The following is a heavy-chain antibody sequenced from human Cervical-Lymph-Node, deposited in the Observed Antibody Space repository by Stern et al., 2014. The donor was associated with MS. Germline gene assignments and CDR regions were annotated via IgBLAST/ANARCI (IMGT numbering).Heavy chain of an antibody. CDR3: ARQGARYDVLTAYSAS. J-gene: IGHJ5*02. V-gene: IGHV4-39*01. Sequence: QVQLQESGPGLVKPSETLSLTCTVSGGSISGSNYHWGWIRQPPGKGLEWIAGIYYSGTTNHNPSPKSRVTISVDTSKNQFSPKRGSGTATDTAVYYCARQGARYDVLTAYSASWGQGTLVTVSS. D-gene: IGHD3-9*01. CDR1: GGSISGSNYH. CDR2: IYYSGTT.